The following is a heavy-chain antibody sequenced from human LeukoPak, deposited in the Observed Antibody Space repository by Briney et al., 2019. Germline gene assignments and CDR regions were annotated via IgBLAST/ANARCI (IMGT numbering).Heavy chain of an antibody. CDR1: GGSISSSNW. V-gene: IGHV4-4*02. CDR3: ARVPKYSSSSFDY. Sequence: SGTLSLTCAVSGGSISSSNWWSWVRQPPGKGLEWIGEIYHSGSTNYNPSLKSRVTISVDTSKNQFSLKLSSVTAADTAVYYCARVPKYSSSSFDYWGQGTLVTVSS. CDR2: IYHSGST. J-gene: IGHJ4*02. D-gene: IGHD6-6*01.